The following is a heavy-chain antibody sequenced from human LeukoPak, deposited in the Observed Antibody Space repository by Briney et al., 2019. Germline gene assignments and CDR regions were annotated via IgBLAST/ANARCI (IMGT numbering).Heavy chain of an antibody. CDR3: AKDQQWLVNFIDY. Sequence: GGSLRLSCAASGFTFSSYGMHWVRQAPGKGLEWVAFIRYDGSNKYYADSVKGRFTISRDNSKNTPYLQMNSLRAEDTAVYYCAKDQQWLVNFIDYWGQGTLVTVSS. CDR2: IRYDGSNK. CDR1: GFTFSSYG. J-gene: IGHJ4*02. V-gene: IGHV3-30*02. D-gene: IGHD6-19*01.